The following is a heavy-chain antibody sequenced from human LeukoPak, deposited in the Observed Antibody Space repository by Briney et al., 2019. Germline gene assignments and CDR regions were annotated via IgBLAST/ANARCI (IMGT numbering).Heavy chain of an antibody. CDR2: IRYDGSNK. D-gene: IGHD5-12*01. J-gene: IGHJ4*02. Sequence: GGSLRLSCAASGSTFSSYGMRWVRQAPGKGLEWVAFIRYDGSNKYYADSVKGRFTFSRDNSKNTLYLQMNSLRAEDTAVYYCAKDRELVATTGYYFDYWGQGTLVTVSS. CDR3: AKDRELVATTGYYFDY. V-gene: IGHV3-30*02. CDR1: GSTFSSYG.